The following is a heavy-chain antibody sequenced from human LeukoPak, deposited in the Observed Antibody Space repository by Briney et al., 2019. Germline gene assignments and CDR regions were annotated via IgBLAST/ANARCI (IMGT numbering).Heavy chain of an antibody. CDR3: ARVLDGDPSWGFDY. Sequence: PSETLSLTCTVSGGSISSYYWSWIRQPPGKGLEWIGYIYYSGSTNYNPSLKSRVTISVDTSKNQFSLKLSSVTAADTAVYYCARVLDGDPSWGFDYWGQGTLVTVSS. CDR2: IYYSGST. CDR1: GGSISSYY. J-gene: IGHJ4*02. V-gene: IGHV4-59*01. D-gene: IGHD2-21*02.